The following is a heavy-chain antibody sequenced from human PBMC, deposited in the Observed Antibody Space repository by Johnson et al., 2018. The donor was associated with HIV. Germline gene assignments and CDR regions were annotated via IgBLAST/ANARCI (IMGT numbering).Heavy chain of an antibody. CDR2: IWYDGSNK. J-gene: IGHJ3*02. CDR1: GFTFSSYG. CDR3: AKGGADYSDSRGYSGNDAFDI. D-gene: IGHD3-22*01. Sequence: QVQLVESGGGVVQPGRSLRLYCAASGFTFSSYGMHWVRQAPGKGLEWVAVIWYDGSNKYYADSVKGRFTISRDNSKNTLYLQMNSLRAEDTAVYYCAKGGADYSDSRGYSGNDAFDIWGQGTMVTVSS. V-gene: IGHV3-33*06.